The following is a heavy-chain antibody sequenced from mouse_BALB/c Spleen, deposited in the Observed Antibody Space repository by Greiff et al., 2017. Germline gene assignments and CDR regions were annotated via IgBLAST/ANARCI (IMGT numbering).Heavy chain of an antibody. V-gene: IGHV5-9-4*01. J-gene: IGHJ3*01. CDR2: ISSGGSYT. Sequence: EVMLVESGGGLVKPGGSLTLSCAASGFTFSSYAMSWVRQSPEKRLEWVAEISSGGSYTYYPDTVTGRFTISRDNAKNTLYLEMSSLRSEDTAMYYCARDGVDRPSGGFAYWGQGTLVTVSA. CDR1: GFTFSSYA. CDR3: ARDGVDRPSGGFAY.